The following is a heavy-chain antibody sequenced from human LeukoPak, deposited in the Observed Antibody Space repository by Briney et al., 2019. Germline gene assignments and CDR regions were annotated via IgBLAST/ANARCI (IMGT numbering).Heavy chain of an antibody. V-gene: IGHV4-59*01. Sequence: SETLSLTCTVSGGSISSYYWSWIRQPPGKGLGWIGYIYYSGSTNYNPSLKSRVTISVDTSKNQFSLRLSSVTAAGTAVYYCARDRSPYDPFDYWGQGTLVTVSS. J-gene: IGHJ4*02. CDR3: ARDRSPYDPFDY. CDR1: GGSISSYY. CDR2: IYYSGST. D-gene: IGHD5-12*01.